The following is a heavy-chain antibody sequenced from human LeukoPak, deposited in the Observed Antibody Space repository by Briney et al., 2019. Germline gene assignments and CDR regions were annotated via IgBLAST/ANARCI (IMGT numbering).Heavy chain of an antibody. CDR1: GFTFSSYA. D-gene: IGHD6-6*01. CDR3: AKDRYSSSYNWFDP. J-gene: IGHJ5*02. CDR2: ITSRSTIT. V-gene: IGHV3-23*01. Sequence: GGSLRLSCAASGFTFSSYAMTWVRQAPGEGLEWVSTITSRSTITYYTDSVKGRFTISRDNSKNTLYLQMNSLRAEDTAVYYCAKDRYSSSYNWFDPWGQGTLVTVSS.